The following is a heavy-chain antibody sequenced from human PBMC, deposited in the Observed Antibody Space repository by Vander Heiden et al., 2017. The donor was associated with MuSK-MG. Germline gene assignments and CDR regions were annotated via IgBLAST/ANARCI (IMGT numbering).Heavy chain of an antibody. CDR2: FVGSGGGI. CDR3: VKGLGYCSSASCYEDY. V-gene: IGHV3-23*01. Sequence: EVQLLESGGGLVHPGGSLRLTCAAPGFPFSSYAMKWVRQAPGKGLEWVAVFVGSGGGIYYADSVKGRFIVSRDNSKNTLSLQMSSLRAEDTAVYFCVKGLGYCSSASCYEDYWGQGTLVTVSS. D-gene: IGHD2-2*01. CDR1: GFPFSSYA. J-gene: IGHJ4*02.